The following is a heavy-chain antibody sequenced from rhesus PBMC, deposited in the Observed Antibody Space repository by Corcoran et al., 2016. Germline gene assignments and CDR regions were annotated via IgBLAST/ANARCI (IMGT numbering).Heavy chain of an antibody. CDR3: AGSPDYGNYYSYFDY. CDR2: INGSGGNN. V-gene: IGHV4-93*01. CDR1: GGFIRSRNW. Sequence: QVQLQESGPAVVKPSETLSLTCAVSGGFIRSRNWWSWIRQSPGKELEWVGGINGSGGNNKSNPSLKSRVTISKDTSKNQFSLKLSSGTAADTAVYYCAGSPDYGNYYSYFDYWGQGVLVTVSS. D-gene: IGHD4-35*01. J-gene: IGHJ4*01.